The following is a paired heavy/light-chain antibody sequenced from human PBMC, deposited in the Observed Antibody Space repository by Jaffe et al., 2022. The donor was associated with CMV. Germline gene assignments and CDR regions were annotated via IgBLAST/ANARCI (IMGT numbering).Heavy chain of an antibody. J-gene: IGHJ4*02. D-gene: IGHD3-9*01. V-gene: IGHV3-23*04. CDR1: GFTFSSYA. CDR2: ISGSGGST. Sequence: EVQLVESGGGLVQPGGSLRLSCAASGFTFSSYAMSWVRQAPGKGLEWVSAISGSGGSTYYADSVKGRFTISRDNSKNTLYLQMNSLRAEDTAVYYCAKVELLRYFDWLGGDYFDYWGQGTLVTVSS. CDR3: AKVELLRYFDWLGGDYFDY.
Light chain of an antibody. CDR2: GKN. Sequence: SSELTQDPAVSVALGQTVRITCQGDSLRSYYASWYQQKPGQAPVLVIYGKNNRPSGIPDRFSGSSSGNTASLTITGAQAEDEADYYCNSRDSSGNHLRVFGGGTQLTVL. J-gene: IGLJ7*01. CDR3: NSRDSSGNHLRV. V-gene: IGLV3-19*01. CDR1: SLRSYY.